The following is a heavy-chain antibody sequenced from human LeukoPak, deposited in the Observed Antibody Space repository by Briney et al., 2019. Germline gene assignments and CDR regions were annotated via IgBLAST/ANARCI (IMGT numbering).Heavy chain of an antibody. CDR2: ISSSSSTI. V-gene: IGHV3-48*02. D-gene: IGHD3-3*01. CDR3: ARGQFWSGYWYAFDI. CDR1: GFSFSDYD. Sequence: GGSLRLSCAASGFSFSDYDMNWVRQTPGKGLEWVSYISSSSSTIYYADSVKGRFTISRDNAKNSLYLQMNSLRDEDTAVYYCARGQFWSGYWYAFDIWGQGTMVTVSS. J-gene: IGHJ3*02.